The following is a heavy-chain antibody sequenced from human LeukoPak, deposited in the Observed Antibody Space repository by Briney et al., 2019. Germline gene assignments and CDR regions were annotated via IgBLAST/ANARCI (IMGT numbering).Heavy chain of an antibody. D-gene: IGHD3-9*01. CDR1: GGSFSGYY. Sequence: SETLSLTCAVYGGSFSGYYWSWIRQPPGKGLEWIGEINHSGSTNYNPSLKSRVTISVDTSKNQFSLKLSSVTAADTAVYYCARGRNFVSYYYGMDVWGQGTTVTVSS. V-gene: IGHV4-34*01. CDR3: ARGRNFVSYYYGMDV. J-gene: IGHJ6*02. CDR2: INHSGST.